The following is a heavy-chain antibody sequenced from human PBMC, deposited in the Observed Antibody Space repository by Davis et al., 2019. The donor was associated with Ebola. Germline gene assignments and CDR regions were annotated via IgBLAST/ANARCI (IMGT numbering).Heavy chain of an antibody. CDR2: MNPNSGNT. CDR1: GYTFTSYD. Sequence: ASVKVSCKASGYTFTSYDINWVRQATGQGLEWMGWMNPNSGNTGYAQKFQGRLAMTRDTSTSTLYMELSSLRSDDTAVYYCARGVQNDYFDYWGQGTLVTVSS. J-gene: IGHJ4*02. CDR3: ARGVQNDYFDY. V-gene: IGHV1-8*01.